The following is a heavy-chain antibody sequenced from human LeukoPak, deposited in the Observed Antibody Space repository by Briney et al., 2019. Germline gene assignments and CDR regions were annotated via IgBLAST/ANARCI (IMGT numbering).Heavy chain of an antibody. V-gene: IGHV3-23*01. D-gene: IGHD5-18*01. CDR1: GFTFSSYA. J-gene: IGHJ4*02. Sequence: GGSLRLSCAASGFTFSSYAMSWVRQAPGKGLEWVSAISGSGGSKYYADSVKGRFTISRDNSKNTLYLQMNSLRAEDTAVYYCEKDIDTVVENYFDYWGQGTLVTVSS. CDR3: EKDIDTVVENYFDY. CDR2: ISGSGGSK.